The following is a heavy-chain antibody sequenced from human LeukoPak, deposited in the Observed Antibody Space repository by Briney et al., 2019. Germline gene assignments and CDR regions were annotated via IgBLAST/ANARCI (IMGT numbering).Heavy chain of an antibody. CDR3: AKDKDDAFDI. CDR1: GFTFDDYA. CDR2: ISWNSGSI. Sequence: GGSLRLSCAASGFTFDDYAMHWVRQAPGKGLEWVSGISWNSGSIGYADSVKGRFTTSRDNAKNSLYLQMNSLRAEDTALYYCAKDKDDAFDIWGQGTMVTVSS. J-gene: IGHJ3*02. V-gene: IGHV3-9*01.